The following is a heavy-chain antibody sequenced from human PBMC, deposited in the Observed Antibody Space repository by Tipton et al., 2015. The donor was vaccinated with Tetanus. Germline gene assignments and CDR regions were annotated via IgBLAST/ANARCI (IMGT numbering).Heavy chain of an antibody. CDR2: INTDKGST. V-gene: IGHV1-18*01. J-gene: IGHJ4*02. CDR3: ARGGTMDY. CDR1: GYTFTSFG. D-gene: IGHD1-1*01. Sequence: QSGAEVKKPGASVKVSCKASGYTFTSFGINWVRQAPGQGLEWMGWINTDKGSTNYAQNLQGRVIMTTDTSTLTAYMELRSLRSDGTAVYYCARGGTMDYWGQGTLVTVSA.